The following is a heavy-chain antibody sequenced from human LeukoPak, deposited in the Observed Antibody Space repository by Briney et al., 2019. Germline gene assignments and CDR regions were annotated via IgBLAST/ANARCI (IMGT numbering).Heavy chain of an antibody. D-gene: IGHD1-26*01. CDR2: ISSISTYI. Sequence: PGGSLRLSCAASGFTFSGYSMNWVRQAPGRGLEWVSSISSISTYIYYTDSVKGRFTISRDNAKNSLYLQMNSLRAEDTAVYYCARISGNYLEYYFDYWGQGAPVTVSS. CDR1: GFTFSGYS. CDR3: ARISGNYLEYYFDY. J-gene: IGHJ4*02. V-gene: IGHV3-21*01.